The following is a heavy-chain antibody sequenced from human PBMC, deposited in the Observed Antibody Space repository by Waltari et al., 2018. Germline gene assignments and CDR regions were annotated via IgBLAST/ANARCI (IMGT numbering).Heavy chain of an antibody. CDR2: IWYDGSNK. J-gene: IGHJ4*02. V-gene: IGHV3-33*01. CDR3: ASGLGYMDY. D-gene: IGHD1-1*01. CDR1: GFTFSCYG. Sequence: QVQLVESGGGVVQPGRSLRLSCAASGFTFSCYGMHWVRQAPGKGLEWVAVIWYDGSNKYYADSVKGRFTISRDNSKNTLYLQMNSLRAEDTAVYYCASGLGYMDYWGQGTLVTVSS.